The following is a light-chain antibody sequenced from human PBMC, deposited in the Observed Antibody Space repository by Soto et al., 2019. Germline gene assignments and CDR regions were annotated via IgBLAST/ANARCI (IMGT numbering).Light chain of an antibody. CDR3: QQYGVSPL. J-gene: IGKJ1*01. CDR1: QGISSNN. CDR2: GAS. Sequence: EIVLTQSPGTLSLSPGERATLSCRASQGISSNNLAWYQQKTGQAPRLLIYGASSRATGIPDRFSGSGSGTDFTLTISRLEPEDSAVYYCQQYGVSPLFGQGPKVEIK. V-gene: IGKV3-20*01.